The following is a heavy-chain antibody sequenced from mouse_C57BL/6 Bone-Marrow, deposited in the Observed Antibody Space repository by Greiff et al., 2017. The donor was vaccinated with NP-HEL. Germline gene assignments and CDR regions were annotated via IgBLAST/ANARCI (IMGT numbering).Heavy chain of an antibody. CDR3: ARPSYDGYLYYFDY. V-gene: IGHV1-55*01. J-gene: IGHJ2*01. D-gene: IGHD2-3*01. CDR2: IYPGSGST. CDR1: GYTFTSYW. Sequence: QVQLQQPGAELVKPGASVKMSCKASGYTFTSYWITWVKQRPGQGLEWIGDIYPGSGSTNYNEKFKSKATLTVDTSSSATYMQLSSLTSEDSAVYYCARPSYDGYLYYFDYWGQGTTLTVSS.